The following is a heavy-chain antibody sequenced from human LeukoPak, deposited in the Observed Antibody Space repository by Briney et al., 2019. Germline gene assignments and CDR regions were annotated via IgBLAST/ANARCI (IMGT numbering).Heavy chain of an antibody. CDR1: GFTFSSYS. V-gene: IGHV3-48*01. J-gene: IGHJ4*02. D-gene: IGHD5-18*01. CDR3: ARGPRGPPWIQLWTYDY. Sequence: PGGSLRLSCAASGFTFSSYSMNWVRQAPGKGLEWVSYISSSSSTIYYADSVKGRFTISRDNAKNSLYLQMNSLRAEDTAVYYCARGPRGPPWIQLWTYDYWGQGTLVTVSS. CDR2: ISSSSSTI.